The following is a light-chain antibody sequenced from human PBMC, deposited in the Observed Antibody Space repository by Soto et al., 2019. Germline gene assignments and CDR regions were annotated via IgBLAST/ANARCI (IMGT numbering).Light chain of an antibody. CDR3: MQSTQLPPT. V-gene: IGKV2D-29*02. CDR1: QSLLHITGETF. Sequence: DVVMTETPVSLSVAAGQPASISCKSSQSLLHITGETFLFWDLQKPGQSPQLLIYEVSTRVSGVPDRFSGSASGTDFTLEISRVETDAVGIYYSMQSTQLPPTFAQGTRLEIK. CDR2: EVS. J-gene: IGKJ5*01.